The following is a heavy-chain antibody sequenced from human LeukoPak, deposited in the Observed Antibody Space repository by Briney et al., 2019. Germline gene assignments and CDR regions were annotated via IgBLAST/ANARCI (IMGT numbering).Heavy chain of an antibody. CDR1: GFTFSSYG. Sequence: GSLRLSCAASGFTFSSYGMSWVRQAPGKGLEWVAVISYDGSNKYYADSVKGRFTISRDNSKNTLYLQMNSLRAEDTAVYYCASDRSAAAGSLDYWGQGTLVTVSS. CDR3: ASDRSAAAGSLDY. V-gene: IGHV3-30*03. J-gene: IGHJ4*02. D-gene: IGHD6-13*01. CDR2: ISYDGSNK.